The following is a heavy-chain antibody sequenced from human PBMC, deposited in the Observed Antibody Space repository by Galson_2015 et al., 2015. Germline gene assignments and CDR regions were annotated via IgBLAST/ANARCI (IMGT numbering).Heavy chain of an antibody. Sequence: SLRLSCAASGFTFNTYAMSWVRQGPGKGLEWVSGISGSGGSTYYVDSVKGRFTISRDNSKNTLYLQMNSLRAEDTAVYYCARDGGGSSPDYWGQGTLVTVSS. CDR3: ARDGGGSSPDY. CDR1: GFTFNTYA. J-gene: IGHJ4*02. V-gene: IGHV3-23*01. CDR2: ISGSGGST. D-gene: IGHD3-16*01.